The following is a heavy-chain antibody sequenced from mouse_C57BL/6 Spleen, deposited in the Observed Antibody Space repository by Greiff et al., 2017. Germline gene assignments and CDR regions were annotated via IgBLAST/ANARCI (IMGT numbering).Heavy chain of an antibody. J-gene: IGHJ2*01. CDR1: GFNIKDDY. D-gene: IGHD2-5*01. CDR2: IDPENGDT. Sequence: EVQLQQSGAELVRPGASVKLSCTASGFNIKDDYMHWVKQRPEQGLEWIGWIDPENGDTEYASKFQGKATITADTSSNTAYLQLSSLTSEDTAVYYCTTSNYVRTYFDYWGQGTTLTVSS. V-gene: IGHV14-4*01. CDR3: TTSNYVRTYFDY.